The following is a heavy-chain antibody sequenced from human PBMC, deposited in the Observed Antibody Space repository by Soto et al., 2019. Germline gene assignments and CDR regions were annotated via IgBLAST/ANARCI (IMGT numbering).Heavy chain of an antibody. Sequence: GSGPTLVNATQTLTLTCTFSGFSLSTSGMCVSWIRQPPGKALEWLARIDWDDDKYFSTSLKTRLTISKDTSKNQVVLTMTNMDPVDTATYYCARASSGWLHIEQFDYWGQGTLVTVSS. CDR1: GFSLSTSGMC. CDR3: ARASSGWLHIEQFDY. D-gene: IGHD6-19*01. J-gene: IGHJ4*02. CDR2: IDWDDDK. V-gene: IGHV2-70*11.